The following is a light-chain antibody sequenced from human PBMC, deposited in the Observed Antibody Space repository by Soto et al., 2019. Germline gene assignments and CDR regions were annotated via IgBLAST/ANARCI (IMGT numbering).Light chain of an antibody. Sequence: FMLTQPHSVSESPGKTVTISCTRSSGSIATNYVQWYQQRPGSAPSIVIYEDNQRPSGVPDRFSGSIDSSSNSASLTISGLKTEDEADYYCQSYDSSINVVFGGGTKLTVL. CDR1: SGSIATNY. J-gene: IGLJ2*01. V-gene: IGLV6-57*03. CDR3: QSYDSSINVV. CDR2: EDN.